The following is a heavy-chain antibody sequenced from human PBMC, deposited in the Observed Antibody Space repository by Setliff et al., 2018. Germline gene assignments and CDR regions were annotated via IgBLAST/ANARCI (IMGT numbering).Heavy chain of an antibody. CDR1: GFTFSSYS. V-gene: IGHV3-48*01. CDR2: ISSSGSTI. D-gene: IGHD1-26*01. Sequence: GGSLRLSCAASGFTFSSYSMNWVRQAPGKGLEWVSYISSSGSTIYYADSVKGRFIISRDNSENTLYLQMNSLRAEDTAIYYCLKGSWGATFHSWGQGTLVTVSS. J-gene: IGHJ5*01. CDR3: LKGSWGATFHS.